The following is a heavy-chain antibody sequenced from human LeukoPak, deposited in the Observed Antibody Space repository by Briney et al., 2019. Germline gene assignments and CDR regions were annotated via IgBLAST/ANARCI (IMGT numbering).Heavy chain of an antibody. CDR2: INPDSGFT. CDR3: APTAEAYTSWWKV. CDR1: GYKFTDDY. Sequence: ASVKVSCKASGYKFTDDYMHWVRQAPGQGLEFMGWINPDSGFTNFAQKFKGRVTMTRDTSISTAYLEVRSLTSDDTAVYYCAPTAEAYTSWWKVWGQGTLVTVSS. V-gene: IGHV1-2*02. J-gene: IGHJ4*02. D-gene: IGHD3-16*01.